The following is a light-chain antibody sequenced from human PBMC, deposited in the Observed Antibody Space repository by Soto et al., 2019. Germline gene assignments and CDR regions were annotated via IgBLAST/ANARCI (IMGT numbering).Light chain of an antibody. Sequence: QPVLTQSPSASASLGASVKLTCTLSSGHSSYAIAWHQQQPEQGPRYLMKLNSDGSHSKGDGIPDRFSGSSSWAERYLTISSLQSEDEAVYYCQTWGTGIHYVFGTGTKVTVL. CDR2: LNSDGSH. CDR3: QTWGTGIHYV. V-gene: IGLV4-69*01. J-gene: IGLJ1*01. CDR1: SGHSSYA.